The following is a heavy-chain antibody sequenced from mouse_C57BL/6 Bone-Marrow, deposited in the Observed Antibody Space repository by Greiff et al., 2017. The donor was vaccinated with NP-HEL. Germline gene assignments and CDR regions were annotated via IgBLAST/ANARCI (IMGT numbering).Heavy chain of an antibody. V-gene: IGHV2-2*01. D-gene: IGHD2-3*01. J-gene: IGHJ3*01. CDR3: ARDGYYLPWFAY. CDR2: IWSGGST. CDR1: GFSLTSYG. Sequence: VQVVESGPGLVQPSQSLSITCTVSGFSLTSYGVHWVRQSPGKGLEWLGVIWSGGSTDYNAAFISRLSISKDNSKSQVFFKMNSLQADDTAIYYCARDGYYLPWFAYWGQGTLVTVSA.